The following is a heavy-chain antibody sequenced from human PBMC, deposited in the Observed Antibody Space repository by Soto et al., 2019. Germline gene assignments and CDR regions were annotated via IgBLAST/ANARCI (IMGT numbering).Heavy chain of an antibody. J-gene: IGHJ4*02. D-gene: IGHD3-10*01. V-gene: IGHV1-18*01. Sequence: QVRLMQSGSDVKRPGASVKVSCKASGYTFTNVGMNWVRQAPGQGLEWIGWISTDTGETNYAQKFQGRVTITTDTSTSTAYMDMRNLISNDTAVYYCARGGGGFDVFDFWGQGTLVIVSS. CDR1: GYTFTNVG. CDR2: ISTDTGET. CDR3: ARGGGGFDVFDF.